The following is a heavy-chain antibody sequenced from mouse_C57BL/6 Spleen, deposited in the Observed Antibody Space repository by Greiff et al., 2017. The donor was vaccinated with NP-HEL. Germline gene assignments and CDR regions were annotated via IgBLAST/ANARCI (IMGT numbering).Heavy chain of an antibody. V-gene: IGHV1-63*01. J-gene: IGHJ1*03. Sequence: VKLMESGAELVRPGTSVKMSCKASGYTFTNYWIGWAKQRPGHGLEWIGDIYPGGGYTNYNEKFKGKATLTADKSSSTAYMQFSSLTSEDSAIYYCARFDYYGSSLDWYFDVWGTGTTVTVSS. CDR3: ARFDYYGSSLDWYFDV. D-gene: IGHD1-1*01. CDR2: IYPGGGYT. CDR1: GYTFTNYW.